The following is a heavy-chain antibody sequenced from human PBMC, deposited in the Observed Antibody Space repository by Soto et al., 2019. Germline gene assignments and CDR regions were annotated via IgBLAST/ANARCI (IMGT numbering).Heavy chain of an antibody. Sequence: QVQLVQSGAEVKKPGSSVRVSCKVSGGTFISHAINWLRQAPGQGLEWMGVIIPVTETPNNAEKFQGRVTITADKATTTVDMELSSLTFDDTAVYFCARGNKGPGHYGPGSQGWYGPWGQGTLVTVSS. V-gene: IGHV1-69*06. CDR3: ARGNKGPGHYGPGSQGWYGP. CDR2: IIPVTETP. CDR1: GGTFISHA. D-gene: IGHD3-10*01. J-gene: IGHJ5*02.